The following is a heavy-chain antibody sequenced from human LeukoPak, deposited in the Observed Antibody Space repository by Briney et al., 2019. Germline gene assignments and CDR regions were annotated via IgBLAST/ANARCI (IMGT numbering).Heavy chain of an antibody. V-gene: IGHV3-23*01. CDR2: ISGSGGST. D-gene: IGHD6-19*01. CDR1: GFTFSSYA. J-gene: IGHJ4*02. Sequence: GGSLRLSCAAPGFTFSSYAMSWVRQAPGKGLEWVSAISGSGGSTYYADSVKGRFTISRDNSKNTLYLQMNSLRAEDTAVYYCAKDLVIRYSSGWFFDYWGQGTLVTVSS. CDR3: AKDLVIRYSSGWFFDY.